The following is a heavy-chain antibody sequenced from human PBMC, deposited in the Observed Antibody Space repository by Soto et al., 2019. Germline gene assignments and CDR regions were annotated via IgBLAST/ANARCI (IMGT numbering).Heavy chain of an antibody. CDR1: GGSISSYY. CDR3: ARGRNYDILTGYYTPYYYYYYMDV. J-gene: IGHJ6*03. D-gene: IGHD3-9*01. CDR2: IYYSGST. V-gene: IGHV4-59*01. Sequence: TLSLTCTVSGGSISSYYWSWIRQPPGKGLEWIGYIYYSGSTNYNPSLKSRVTISVDTSKNQFSLKLSSVTAADTAVYYCARGRNYDILTGYYTPYYYYYYMDVWGKGSTVTVSS.